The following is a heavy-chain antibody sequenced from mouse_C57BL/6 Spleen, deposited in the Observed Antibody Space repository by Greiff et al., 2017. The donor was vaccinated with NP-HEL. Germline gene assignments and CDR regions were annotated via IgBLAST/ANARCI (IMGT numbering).Heavy chain of an antibody. CDR2: IDPETGGT. V-gene: IGHV1-15*01. J-gene: IGHJ2*01. CDR1: GYTFTDYE. D-gene: IGHD1-1*01. Sequence: VKLQESGAELVRPGASVTLSCKASGYTFTDYEMHWVKQTPVHGLEWIGAIDPETGGTAYNQKFKGKAILTADKSSSTAYMELRSLTSEDSAVYYCTRSSFTTVVATPVFLDYWGQGTTLTVSS. CDR3: TRSSFTTVVATPVFLDY.